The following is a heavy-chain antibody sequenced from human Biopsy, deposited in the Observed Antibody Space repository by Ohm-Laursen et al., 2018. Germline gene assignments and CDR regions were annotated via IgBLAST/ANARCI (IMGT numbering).Heavy chain of an antibody. CDR3: VKQWGGYNFDS. CDR1: GFPLHNYA. J-gene: IGHJ5*01. D-gene: IGHD1-14*01. V-gene: IGHV3-23*01. Sequence: LSLTCAASGFPLHNYAMNWVRQAPGKGLEWVAHIDVSDYNTYYADSVRGRFTISRDNSKQMVHLEINSLTADDTAVYYCVKQWGGYNFDSWGQGTLVTVSS. CDR2: IDVSDYNT.